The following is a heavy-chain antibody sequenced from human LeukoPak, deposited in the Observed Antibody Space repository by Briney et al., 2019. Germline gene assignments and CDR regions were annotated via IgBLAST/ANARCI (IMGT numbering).Heavy chain of an antibody. CDR2: INHSGST. V-gene: IGHV4-34*01. Sequence: PSETLSLTCTVSGGSISSYYWSRIRQPPGKGLEWIGEINHSGSTNYNPSLKSRVTISVDTSKNQFSLKLSSVTAADTAVYYCARARGGYVPPPDIWGQGTMVTVSS. CDR1: GGSISSYY. D-gene: IGHD5-12*01. J-gene: IGHJ3*02. CDR3: ARARGGYVPPPDI.